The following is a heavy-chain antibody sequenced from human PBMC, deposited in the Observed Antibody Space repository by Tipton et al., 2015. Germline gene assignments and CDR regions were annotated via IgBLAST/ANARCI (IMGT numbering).Heavy chain of an antibody. D-gene: IGHD6-19*01. V-gene: IGHV3-30*03. CDR1: GFTFSNYG. J-gene: IGHJ3*02. CDR3: ARGGQWLVWSAFDI. Sequence: SLRLSCAASGFTFSNYGMHWVRQAPGKGLEWVAVISYDGSNKYFADSVKGRFTISRDNSKKTLYLQMSSLRTEDTAVYYCARGGQWLVWSAFDIWGQGTIVTVSS. CDR2: ISYDGSNK.